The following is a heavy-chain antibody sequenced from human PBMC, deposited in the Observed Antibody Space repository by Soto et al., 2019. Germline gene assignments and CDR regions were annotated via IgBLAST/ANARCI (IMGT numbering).Heavy chain of an antibody. D-gene: IGHD6-25*01. J-gene: IGHJ1*01. V-gene: IGHV4-39*01. CDR1: GVSISSKNFY. Sequence: SETLSLTCSFSGVSISSKNFYWVWIRQCPGKGLEWIGTLYSGSTFSSLSLKNRVTISVDTSKNQVSLKLRSVAAADTAIYYCEDTAAISIGGSLHDWAQGTQDTV. CDR3: EDTAAISIGGSLHD. CDR2: LYSGST.